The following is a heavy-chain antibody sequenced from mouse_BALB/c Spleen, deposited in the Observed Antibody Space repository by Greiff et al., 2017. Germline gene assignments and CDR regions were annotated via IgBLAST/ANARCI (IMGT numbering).Heavy chain of an antibody. J-gene: IGHJ2*01. D-gene: IGHD2-1*01. CDR1: GFSLTSYG. Sequence: VKLVESGPGLVAPSQSLSITCTVSGFSLTSYGVHWVRQPPGKGLEWLGVIWAGGSTNYNSALMSRLSISKDNSKSQVFLKMNSLQTDDTAMYYCARYGNYRGYFDYWGQGTTLTVSS. CDR3: ARYGNYRGYFDY. V-gene: IGHV2-9*02. CDR2: IWAGGST.